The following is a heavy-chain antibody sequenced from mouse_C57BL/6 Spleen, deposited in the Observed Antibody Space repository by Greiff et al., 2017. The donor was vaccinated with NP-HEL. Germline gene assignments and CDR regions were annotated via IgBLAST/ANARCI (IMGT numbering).Heavy chain of an antibody. CDR2: ISYSGST. D-gene: IGHD2-4*01. V-gene: IGHV3-8*01. Sequence: EVKLQESGPGLAKPSQTLSLTCSVTGYSITSDYWNWIRKFPGNKLEYMGYISYSGSTYYNPSLKSRISITRDTSKNQYYLQLNSVTTEDTATYYCARWRATMITTGYYYAMDYWGQGTSVTVSS. CDR3: ARWRATMITTGYYYAMDY. CDR1: GYSITSDY. J-gene: IGHJ4*01.